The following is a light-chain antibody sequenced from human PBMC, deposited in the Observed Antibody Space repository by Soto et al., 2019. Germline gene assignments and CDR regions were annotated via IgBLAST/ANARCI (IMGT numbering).Light chain of an antibody. CDR3: SSYTSISTYV. Sequence: QSVLTQPASVSGSPGQSITISCTGTSSDVGDYNYVSWYQHHPGKAPKLIIYEVNNRPSGVSNRFSGSKSGSTAPLTISGLQAEDEADYYCSSYTSISTYVFGTGTKV. J-gene: IGLJ1*01. CDR2: EVN. CDR1: SSDVGDYNY. V-gene: IGLV2-14*01.